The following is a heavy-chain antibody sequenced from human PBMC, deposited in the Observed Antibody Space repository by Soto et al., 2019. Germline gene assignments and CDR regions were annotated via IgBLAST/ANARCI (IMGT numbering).Heavy chain of an antibody. J-gene: IGHJ4*02. Sequence: ESGGGLVQPGGSLRLSCAASGFTFSSYWMNWFLQAPGKGLEWVANIKEDGSEKNYVDSVKGRFIISRDNDKESLFLQMNSLRDEDTAVYYCASGQYGGNGYWGQGTLVTVSS. D-gene: IGHD2-15*01. CDR3: ASGQYGGNGY. CDR2: IKEDGSEK. CDR1: GFTFSSYW. V-gene: IGHV3-7*03.